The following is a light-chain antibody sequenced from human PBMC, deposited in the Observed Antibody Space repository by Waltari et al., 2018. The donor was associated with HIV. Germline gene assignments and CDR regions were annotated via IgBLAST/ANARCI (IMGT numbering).Light chain of an antibody. Sequence: QSVLTQPPSASGTPGQRVTISCSGSTSNIGSNFVYWYQHIPGMAPKLLIYKNIYRPSGVPDRFSGSKSGTSASLAITGLQAEDEADYSCQSYDSTLGGFYVFGTGTFVTV. V-gene: IGLV1-47*01. CDR3: QSYDSTLGGFYV. CDR2: KNI. CDR1: TSNIGSNF. J-gene: IGLJ1*01.